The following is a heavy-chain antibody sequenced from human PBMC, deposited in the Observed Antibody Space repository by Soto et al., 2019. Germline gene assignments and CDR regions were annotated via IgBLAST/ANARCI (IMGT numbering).Heavy chain of an antibody. CDR3: ARGRSPSYGLKNYYYYYGMDV. Sequence: SETLSLTCAVYGGSFSGYYWSWIRQPPGKGLEWIGEINHSGSTNYNPSLKSRVTISVDTSKNQFSLKLSSVTAADTAVYYCARGRSPSYGLKNYYYYYGMDVWGQGTTVTVSS. V-gene: IGHV4-34*01. CDR2: INHSGST. D-gene: IGHD5-18*01. J-gene: IGHJ6*02. CDR1: GGSFSGYY.